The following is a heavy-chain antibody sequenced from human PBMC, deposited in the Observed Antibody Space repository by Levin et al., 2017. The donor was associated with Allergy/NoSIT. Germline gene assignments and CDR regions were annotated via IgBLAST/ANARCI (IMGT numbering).Heavy chain of an antibody. J-gene: IGHJ4*02. CDR1: GYTFTSYY. CDR3: ARDSAGGADTAMVTTAD. V-gene: IGHV1-46*01. Sequence: GESLKISCKASGYTFTSYYMHWVRQAPGQGLEWMGIINPSGGSTSYAQKLQGRVTMTRDTSTSTVYMELSSLRSEDTAVYYCARDSAGGADTAMVTTADWGQGTLVTVSS. D-gene: IGHD5-18*01. CDR2: INPSGGST.